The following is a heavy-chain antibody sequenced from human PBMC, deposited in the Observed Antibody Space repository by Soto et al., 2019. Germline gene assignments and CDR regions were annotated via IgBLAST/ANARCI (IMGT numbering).Heavy chain of an antibody. Sequence: PXATLSLTCSVSGVSISSYFWSWIRQAPGGGLEWIGYTYHRGSTNYSPSLKSRVAISLDTSENQFSLKVNSVTAADTAVYYCARIGGYHGPLDYWGQGTPVTVSS. V-gene: IGHV4-59*01. J-gene: IGHJ4*02. CDR2: TYHRGST. D-gene: IGHD6-25*01. CDR1: GVSISSYF. CDR3: ARIGGYHGPLDY.